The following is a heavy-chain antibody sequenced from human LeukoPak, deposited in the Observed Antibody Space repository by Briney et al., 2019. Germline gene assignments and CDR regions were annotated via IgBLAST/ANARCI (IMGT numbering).Heavy chain of an antibody. CDR1: GFTFSSYS. Sequence: GRSLRLSCAASGFTFSSYSMNWVRQAPGKGLEWVSYISSSSSTIYYADSVKGRFTISRDNAKNSLYLQMNSLRAEDTAIYYCAKDGPDCSSTSCYTFYYMDVWGKGTTVTVSS. D-gene: IGHD2-2*02. CDR2: ISSSSSTI. V-gene: IGHV3-48*01. J-gene: IGHJ6*03. CDR3: AKDGPDCSSTSCYTFYYMDV.